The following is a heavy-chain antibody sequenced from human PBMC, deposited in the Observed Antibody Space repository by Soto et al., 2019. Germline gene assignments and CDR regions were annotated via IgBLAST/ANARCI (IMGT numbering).Heavy chain of an antibody. D-gene: IGHD2-15*01. J-gene: IGHJ4*02. Sequence: ESGGGVVQPGESLRLSCATSGFSLSSYAMHWVRQAPGKGLEWVALMSYDETKKYYADSVKGRFTISRDTSKNTLFLQMNNLRVEDTAVYYCAKDRRDGDFMHILVVDFWGQGALVTVSS. CDR2: MSYDETKK. CDR1: GFSLSSYA. V-gene: IGHV3-30*18. CDR3: AKDRRDGDFMHILVVDF.